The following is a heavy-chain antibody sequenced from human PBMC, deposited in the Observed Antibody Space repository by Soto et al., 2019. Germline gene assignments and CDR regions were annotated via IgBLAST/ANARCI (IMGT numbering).Heavy chain of an antibody. CDR3: ARVGTVIAAAGTTRAEYFQH. Sequence: SETLSLTCTVSGGSISSYYWSWIRQPPGKGLEWIGYIYYSGSTNYNPSLKSRVTISVDTSKNQFSLKLSSVTAADTAVYYCARVGTVIAAAGTTRAEYFQHWGQGTLVTVSS. CDR2: IYYSGST. J-gene: IGHJ1*01. D-gene: IGHD6-13*01. CDR1: GGSISSYY. V-gene: IGHV4-59*01.